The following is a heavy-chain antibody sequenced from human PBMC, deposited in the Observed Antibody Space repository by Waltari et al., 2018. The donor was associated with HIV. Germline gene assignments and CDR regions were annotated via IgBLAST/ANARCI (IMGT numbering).Heavy chain of an antibody. CDR2: INSDGSST. V-gene: IGHV3-74*01. J-gene: IGHJ4*02. CDR3: ASRDTAMVTGFDY. Sequence: EVQLVESGGGLVQPGGSLRLSCAASGFNFISYWRHGVRQAPGKGLVWVSRINSDGSSTSYADSVKGRFTISRDNAKNTLYLQMNSLRAEDTAVYYCASRDTAMVTGFDYWGQGTLVTVSS. D-gene: IGHD5-18*01. CDR1: GFNFISYW.